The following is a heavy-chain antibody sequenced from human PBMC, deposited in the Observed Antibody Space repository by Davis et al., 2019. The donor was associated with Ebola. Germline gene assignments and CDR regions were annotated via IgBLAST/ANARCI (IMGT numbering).Heavy chain of an antibody. CDR2: INPNSGGT. CDR3: ARDLAYYDYYYYYGMDV. J-gene: IGHJ6*02. Sequence: ASVKVSCKASGYTFTGYYMHWVRQAPGQGLEWMGWINPNSGGTNYAQKFQGRVTITADKSTSTAYMELSSPRSEDTAVYYCARDLAYYDYYYYYGMDVWGQGTTVTVSS. V-gene: IGHV1-2*02. D-gene: IGHD3-10*01. CDR1: GYTFTGYY.